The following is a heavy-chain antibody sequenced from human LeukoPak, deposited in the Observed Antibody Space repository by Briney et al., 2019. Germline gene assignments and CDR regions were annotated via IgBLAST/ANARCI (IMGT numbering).Heavy chain of an antibody. CDR3: AKAHSSGFY. CDR2: ISGHTGST. CDR1: GFTFDDSA. D-gene: IGHD3-22*01. Sequence: GGSLRHSCAASGFTFDDSAMHWVRQAPGKGLEWVSLISGHTGSTYYADSVKGRFTISRDNTKNSLYLQMNSLRTEDTALYYCAKAHSSGFYWGQGTLVTVSS. V-gene: IGHV3-43*02. J-gene: IGHJ4*02.